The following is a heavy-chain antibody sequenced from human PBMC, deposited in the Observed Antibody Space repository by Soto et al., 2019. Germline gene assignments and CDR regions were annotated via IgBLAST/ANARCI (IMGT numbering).Heavy chain of an antibody. Sequence: SETMPLTCTVSGGSISSPYWSWVRQAPGKGLEWIGHIYYRGSTSYNPSLRSRSTISVDTSNNQFSLRLNSVTTADTAVYYCARDGREASGMDVWGQGTKVTVSS. CDR3: ARDGREASGMDV. CDR2: IYYRGST. CDR1: GGSISSPY. D-gene: IGHD1-26*01. V-gene: IGHV4-59*11. J-gene: IGHJ6*02.